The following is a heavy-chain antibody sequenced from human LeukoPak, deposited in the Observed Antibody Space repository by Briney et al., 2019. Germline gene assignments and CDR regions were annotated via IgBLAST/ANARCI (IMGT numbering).Heavy chain of an antibody. Sequence: GGSLRLSCAASGFTFSSYAMSWVRQAPGRGLEWVSSISGNGANIYYADSVKGRFTISRDNSKNTLYLQMTSLRAEDTAVYSCVKCIHWAEYYFDYWGQGTLATVSS. CDR3: VKCIHWAEYYFDY. CDR2: ISGNGANI. J-gene: IGHJ4*02. D-gene: IGHD2-8*01. CDR1: GFTFSSYA. V-gene: IGHV3-23*01.